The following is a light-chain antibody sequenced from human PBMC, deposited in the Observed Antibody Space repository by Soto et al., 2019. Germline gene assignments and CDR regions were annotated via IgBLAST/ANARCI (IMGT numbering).Light chain of an antibody. V-gene: IGKV3-20*01. CDR2: GAS. CDR1: QSVTNNY. CDR3: QQYSDLPMT. J-gene: IGKJ5*01. Sequence: DIVLTQSPGPLSLSPGERATLSCRASQSVTNNYLAWYQQKPGQAPRLLIYGASRRATGIPDRFSGSASGTDFTLTISRLEPEDFAVYFCQQYSDLPMTFGQGTRLE.